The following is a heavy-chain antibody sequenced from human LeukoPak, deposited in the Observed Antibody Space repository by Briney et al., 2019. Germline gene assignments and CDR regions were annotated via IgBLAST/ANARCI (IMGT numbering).Heavy chain of an antibody. CDR1: GGTFSSYA. V-gene: IGHV1-69*04. D-gene: IGHD4-17*01. CDR3: AREWRGHGDYGF. CDR2: IIPILGIA. J-gene: IGHJ4*02. Sequence: SVKVSCKASGGTFSSYAISWVRQAPGQGLEWMGRIIPILGIANYAQKFQGRVTITADKSTSTAYMELSSLRSEDTAVYYCAREWRGHGDYGFWGQGTLVTVSS.